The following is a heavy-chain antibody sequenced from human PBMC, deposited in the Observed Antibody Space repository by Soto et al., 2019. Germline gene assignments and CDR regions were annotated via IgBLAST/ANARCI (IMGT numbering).Heavy chain of an antibody. D-gene: IGHD3-10*01. CDR3: ARDRGVSPHNYYYYGMDV. V-gene: IGHV3-53*02. CDR1: GFTVSSNY. J-gene: IGHJ6*02. CDR2: IYSGGST. Sequence: EVQLVETGGGLIQPGGSLRLSCAASGFTVSSNYMSWVRQAPGKGLEWVSVIYSGGSTYYADSVKGRFTISRDNSKNTLYLQMNCLRAEDTAVYYCARDRGVSPHNYYYYGMDVWGQGTTVTVSS.